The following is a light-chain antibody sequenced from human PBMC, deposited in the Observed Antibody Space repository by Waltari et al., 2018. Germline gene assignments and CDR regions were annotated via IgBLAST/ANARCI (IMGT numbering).Light chain of an antibody. Sequence: DIQMTQFPSSLSASVGDIVTFSCRTIHSISTYVNWYQQKPGKAPTRLSYASSTLQFGVPTRFSGSGSGTDVSLTISSLQPEEFATYFCQHTYSIPYTFGQGTEVQIK. V-gene: IGKV1-39*01. CDR3: QHTYSIPYT. J-gene: IGKJ2*01. CDR1: HSISTY. CDR2: ASS.